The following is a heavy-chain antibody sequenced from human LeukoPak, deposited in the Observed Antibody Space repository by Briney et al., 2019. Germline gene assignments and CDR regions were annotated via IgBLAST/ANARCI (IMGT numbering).Heavy chain of an antibody. CDR2: FDPEDGET. D-gene: IGHD3-10*01. Sequence: APVKVSCKVSGYTLTELSMHWVRQAPGKGLEWMGGFDPEDGETIYAQKFQGRVTMTEDTSTDTAYMELSSLRSEDTAVYYCATDSNSMVRGVFGYWGQGTLVTVSS. CDR3: ATDSNSMVRGVFGY. CDR1: GYTLTELS. J-gene: IGHJ4*02. V-gene: IGHV1-24*01.